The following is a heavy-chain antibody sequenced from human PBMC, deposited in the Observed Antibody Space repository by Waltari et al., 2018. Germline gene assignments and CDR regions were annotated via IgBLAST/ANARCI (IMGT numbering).Heavy chain of an antibody. CDR3: ARDGNAFDP. V-gene: IGHV4-59*01. J-gene: IGHJ5*02. D-gene: IGHD1-1*01. CDR2: IYYSGST. Sequence: QVQLQESGPGLVKPSETLSLPCTVSGGSIISYYWSWIRQSPGKGLEWIGYIYYSGSTNYNPSLKSRVTISVDTSKNQFSLNLSSVTAADTAVYYCARDGNAFDPWGQGILVTVSS. CDR1: GGSIISYY.